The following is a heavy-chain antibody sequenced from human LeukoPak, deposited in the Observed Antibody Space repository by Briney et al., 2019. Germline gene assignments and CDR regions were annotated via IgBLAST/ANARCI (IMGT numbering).Heavy chain of an antibody. Sequence: GGSLRLSCAASGFSVTSSYMTWVRQAPGKGLEWVSVISSGGTTYYADSVKGRFTISRDNSKNTLYLQMNILRAEDTAVYYCATSPSADHLQHWGQGTLVTVSS. V-gene: IGHV3-53*01. J-gene: IGHJ1*01. CDR2: ISSGGTT. CDR1: GFSVTSSY. CDR3: ATSPSADHLQH.